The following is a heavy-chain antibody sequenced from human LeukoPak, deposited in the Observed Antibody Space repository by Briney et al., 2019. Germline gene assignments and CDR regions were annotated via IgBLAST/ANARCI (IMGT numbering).Heavy chain of an antibody. V-gene: IGHV1-46*01. CDR1: GYTFTSYY. D-gene: IGHD3-10*01. Sequence: ASVKVSCKASGYTFTSYYMHWVRQAPGQGLEWMGIINPSGGSTSYAQKSQGRVTMTRDMSTSTVYMEPSSLRSEDTAVYYCARDGVMVRGVIYYYYMDVWGKGTTVTISS. J-gene: IGHJ6*03. CDR3: ARDGVMVRGVIYYYYMDV. CDR2: INPSGGST.